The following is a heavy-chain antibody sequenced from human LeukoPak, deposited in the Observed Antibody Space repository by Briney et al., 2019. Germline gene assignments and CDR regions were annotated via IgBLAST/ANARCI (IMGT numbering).Heavy chain of an antibody. D-gene: IGHD2-2*01. CDR1: GYSFTSGHY. J-gene: IGHJ4*02. V-gene: IGHV4-38-2*01. Sequence: SVTLSLTCSVSGYSFTSGHYWGWIRQPPGKGLEWIANIYHTGSAHYNPSLKSRVTISVDTSKNQFSLKLSSVTAADTAVYYCARYCTSTTCILRGFDYWGQGTLVTVSS. CDR3: ARYCTSTTCILRGFDY. CDR2: IYHTGSA.